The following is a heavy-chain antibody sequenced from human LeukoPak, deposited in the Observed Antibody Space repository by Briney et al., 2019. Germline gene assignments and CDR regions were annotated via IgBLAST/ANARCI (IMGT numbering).Heavy chain of an antibody. Sequence: PSETLSLTCGVSGGSITSTNWWSWVRQPPGQGLEWIGEVSLSGLTNYNPSLSSRVIMALDTSKNHLSLHLTSVTAADTAVYYCSRENGAFSPFGYWGQGYLVTVLS. V-gene: IGHV4-4*02. CDR2: VSLSGLT. CDR3: SRENGAFSPFGY. CDR1: GGSITSTNW. J-gene: IGHJ4*02. D-gene: IGHD2-8*01.